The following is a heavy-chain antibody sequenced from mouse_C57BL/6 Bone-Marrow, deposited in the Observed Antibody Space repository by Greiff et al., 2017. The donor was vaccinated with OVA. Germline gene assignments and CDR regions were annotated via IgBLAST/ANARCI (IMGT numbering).Heavy chain of an antibody. J-gene: IGHJ3*01. V-gene: IGHV1-4*01. D-gene: IGHD1-1*02. CDR1: GYTFTSYT. Sequence: QVQLKQSGAELARPGASVKMSCKASGYTFTSYTMHWVKQRPGQGLEWIGYINPSSGYTKYNQKFKDKATLTADKSSSTAYMQLSSLTSEDSAVYYCAGGYGPWFAYWGKGTLVTVSA. CDR3: AGGYGPWFAY. CDR2: INPSSGYT.